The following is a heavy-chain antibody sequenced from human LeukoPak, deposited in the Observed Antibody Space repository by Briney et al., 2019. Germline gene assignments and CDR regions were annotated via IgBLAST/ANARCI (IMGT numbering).Heavy chain of an antibody. CDR1: GFTFGDYA. CDR2: IRSKIYGGIK. Sequence: GGSLRLSCTASGFTFGDYAMSWFRQAPGKGLEWVGFIRSKIYGGIKEYAASVKGRFTISRDDSKSIANLQMNSLKTEDTAVYYCTRDQYSSGWYDILFDYWGQGTLVTVSS. D-gene: IGHD6-19*01. CDR3: TRDQYSSGWYDILFDY. J-gene: IGHJ4*02. V-gene: IGHV3-49*03.